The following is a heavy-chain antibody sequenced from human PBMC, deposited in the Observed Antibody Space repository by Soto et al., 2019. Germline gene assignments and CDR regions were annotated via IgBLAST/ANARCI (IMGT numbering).Heavy chain of an antibody. V-gene: IGHV5-51*01. J-gene: IGHJ6*02. CDR1: GYSFTTYW. CDR3: ARSRRGAYSSGWYSPSGYYNYGIDV. D-gene: IGHD6-19*01. CDR2: IYPGDSDT. Sequence: GESLKISCKGTGYSFTTYWIGWVRQMPGKGLEWMGIIYPGDSDTKYSPSLQGQVSISADTSISTAYLQWTSLKASDTAMYYCARSRRGAYSSGWYSPSGYYNYGIDVWGQGTKVTVSS.